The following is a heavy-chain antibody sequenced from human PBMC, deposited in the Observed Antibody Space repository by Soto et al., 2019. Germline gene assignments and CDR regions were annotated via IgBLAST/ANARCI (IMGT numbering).Heavy chain of an antibody. J-gene: IGHJ6*02. D-gene: IGHD6-6*01. CDR3: ARSIAARPNYYYYGMDV. V-gene: IGHV1-69*01. Sequence: QVQLVQSGAEVKKPGSSVKVSCKASGGTFSSYAISWVRQAPGQGLEWMGGIIPIFGTANYAQKFQGRVTITADESTSTAYMELSSPRSEDTAVYYCARSIAARPNYYYYGMDVWGQGTTVTVSS. CDR1: GGTFSSYA. CDR2: IIPIFGTA.